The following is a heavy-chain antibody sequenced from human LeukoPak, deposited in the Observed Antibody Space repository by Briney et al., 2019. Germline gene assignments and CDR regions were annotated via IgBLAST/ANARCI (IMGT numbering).Heavy chain of an antibody. CDR1: GFTFSSYW. CDR2: INSDGSST. V-gene: IGHV3-74*01. J-gene: IGHJ6*03. Sequence: PGGSLRLSCAASGFTFSSYWMHWVRQAPGKGLVWVSRINSDGSSTSYADSVKGRFTISRDNAKNTLYLQMNSLRAEDTAVYYCAREHGDYAYYYYYYMDVWGKGTTVTVSS. CDR3: AREHGDYAYYYYYYMDV. D-gene: IGHD4-17*01.